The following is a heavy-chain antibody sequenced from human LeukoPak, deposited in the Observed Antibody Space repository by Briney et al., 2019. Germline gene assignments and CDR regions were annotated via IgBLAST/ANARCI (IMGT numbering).Heavy chain of an antibody. J-gene: IGHJ4*02. CDR3: ARGRPGNYFDY. D-gene: IGHD1-26*01. CDR2: ISSDGSST. Sequence: GGSLRLSCAASGFTFSSNWMYWVRQAPGKGLVWVSYISSDGSSTNYADSVKGRFTVSRDNAKNTLYVQMNSLRADDTAVYYCARGRPGNYFDYWGQGTLVTVSS. V-gene: IGHV3-74*01. CDR1: GFTFSSNW.